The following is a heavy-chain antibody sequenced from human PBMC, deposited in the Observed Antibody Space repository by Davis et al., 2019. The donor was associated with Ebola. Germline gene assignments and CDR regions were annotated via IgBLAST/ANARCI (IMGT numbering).Heavy chain of an antibody. D-gene: IGHD6-19*01. J-gene: IGHJ5*02. Sequence: AASVKVSCKASGYTFTNYGITWVRQAPGQGLEWMGWINPHNGNTNYAQKLQGRVTMTTDTSTSTAYMELRSLRSDDTAVYYCARVVAVASGWFDPWGQGTLVTVSS. CDR2: INPHNGNT. CDR3: ARVVAVASGWFDP. CDR1: GYTFTNYG. V-gene: IGHV1-18*04.